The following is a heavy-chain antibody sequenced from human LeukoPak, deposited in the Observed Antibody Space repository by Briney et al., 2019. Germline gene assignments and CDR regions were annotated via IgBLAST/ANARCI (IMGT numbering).Heavy chain of an antibody. CDR1: GYSFINYW. J-gene: IGHJ3*02. Sequence: GESLQSSSKGSGYSFINYWIGWVRQMPGRGLGWMGIFYPGDSDTRYSPSFQGQVTISADKSIRTAYLQWSSLKASDTAMYYCARHVQWFGELVRDEAFDISGQGAMLTVSS. V-gene: IGHV5-51*01. CDR3: ARHVQWFGELVRDEAFDI. CDR2: FYPGDSDT. D-gene: IGHD3-10*01.